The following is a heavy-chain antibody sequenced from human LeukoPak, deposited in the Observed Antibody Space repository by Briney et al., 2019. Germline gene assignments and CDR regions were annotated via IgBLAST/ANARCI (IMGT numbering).Heavy chain of an antibody. V-gene: IGHV4-34*01. CDR3: ARLSPTVRGAIDY. Sequence: SETLSLTCAVYGGSSSGYYWSWIRQPPGKGLEWSGEINHSGSTNYNPSLKSRVTISVDTSKNQFSLKLSSVTAADTAVYYDARLSPTVRGAIDYWGQGTLVTVSS. D-gene: IGHD3-10*01. J-gene: IGHJ4*02. CDR1: GGSSSGYY. CDR2: INHSGST.